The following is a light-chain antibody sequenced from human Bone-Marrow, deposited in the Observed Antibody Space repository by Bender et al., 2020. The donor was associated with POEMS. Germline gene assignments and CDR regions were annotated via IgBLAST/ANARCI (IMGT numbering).Light chain of an antibody. Sequence: SYVVTQSPSVSVAPGQTATITCAGYHIGSKSVHWYRQKPGQAPVLLIFDDSERPSGIPERISGSNSEDTATLTISRVEAGDEAEYHCQVWDSASDHVLFGGGTKLTVL. CDR2: DDS. CDR1: HIGSKS. J-gene: IGLJ2*01. V-gene: IGLV3-21*02. CDR3: QVWDSASDHVL.